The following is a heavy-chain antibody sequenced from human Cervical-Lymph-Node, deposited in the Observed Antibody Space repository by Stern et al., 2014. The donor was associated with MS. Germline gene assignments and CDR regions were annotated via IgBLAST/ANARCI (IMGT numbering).Heavy chain of an antibody. J-gene: IGHJ4*02. CDR1: GFALRRSA. Sequence: VQLVESGGGVVQPGGSLSLSCAASGFALRRSALHWVRQAPGRGLEWVTIISYDGRDKYYTDSVKGRFTVSRDNSNNTVDLEMNSLRLEDTAVYYCAKGGSGSYLDWGQGSLVTVSS. CDR3: AKGGSGSYLD. D-gene: IGHD1-26*01. CDR2: ISYDGRDK. V-gene: IGHV3-30*04.